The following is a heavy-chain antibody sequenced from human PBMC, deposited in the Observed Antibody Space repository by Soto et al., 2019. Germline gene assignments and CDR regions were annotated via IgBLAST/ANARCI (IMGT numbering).Heavy chain of an antibody. J-gene: IGHJ4*02. Sequence: QVQLVQSGAEVKKPGSSVKVSCTTSGGTIGSFGMNWVRQAPGQGLEWMGGIVPIDGSTKYAEKFQGRVTITADASTSTVYMDLSSLRSEDTAVYYCARSFTKSRRGGVALDYWGQGTLLTVSP. CDR3: ARSFTKSRRGGVALDY. D-gene: IGHD3-3*01. CDR2: IVPIDGST. CDR1: GGTIGSFG. V-gene: IGHV1-69*01.